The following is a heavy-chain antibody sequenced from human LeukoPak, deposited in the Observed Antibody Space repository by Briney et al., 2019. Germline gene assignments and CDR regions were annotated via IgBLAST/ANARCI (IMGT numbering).Heavy chain of an antibody. Sequence: ASVKVSCKASGYTFTSYYMHWVRQAPGQGLEWMGIINPSGGSTSYAQKLQGRVTMTTDTSTSTAYMELRSLRSDDTAVYYCARDSRSSYSFDYWGQGTLVTVSS. D-gene: IGHD6-6*01. J-gene: IGHJ4*02. CDR3: ARDSRSSYSFDY. CDR1: GYTFTSYY. V-gene: IGHV1-46*01. CDR2: INPSGGST.